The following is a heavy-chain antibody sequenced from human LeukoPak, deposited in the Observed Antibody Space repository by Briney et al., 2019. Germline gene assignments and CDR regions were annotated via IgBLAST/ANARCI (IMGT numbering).Heavy chain of an antibody. CDR3: ASLLTPYHGSGGGGVDV. Sequence: GGSLRLSCAASGFTFSTHWMYWVRQAPGKELVWVSRISGDGSMTSYADSVKGRFTISRDNAKDTLFLQMTSLRVEDTAVYSSASLLTPYHGSGGGGVDVWGQGTTVTVSS. J-gene: IGHJ6*02. D-gene: IGHD3-10*01. CDR2: ISGDGSMT. V-gene: IGHV3-74*01. CDR1: GFTFSTHW.